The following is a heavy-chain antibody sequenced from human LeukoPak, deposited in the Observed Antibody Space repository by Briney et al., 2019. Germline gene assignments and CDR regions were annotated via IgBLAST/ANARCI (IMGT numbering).Heavy chain of an antibody. CDR3: AKFHYYYGSGIFDAFDI. J-gene: IGHJ3*02. Sequence: GESLKISCKGSGYTFISNWIGWVRQTPGKGLEWMGIIYPGDSDTRYSPSFQGQVTISADKSISTAYLQWSSLRASDTAMYYCAKFHYYYGSGIFDAFDIWGQGTMVTVSS. CDR2: IYPGDSDT. D-gene: IGHD3-10*01. CDR1: GYTFISNW. V-gene: IGHV5-51*01.